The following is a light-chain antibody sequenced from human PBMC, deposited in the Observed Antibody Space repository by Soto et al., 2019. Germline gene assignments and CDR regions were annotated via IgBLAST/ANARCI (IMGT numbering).Light chain of an antibody. CDR1: QSVSSSY. J-gene: IGKJ4*01. CDR2: DTS. CDR3: QQDSSWPLT. Sequence: EIVLTQSPGTLSLSPGERATLSCRASQSVSSSYLAWYQQKPGQAPRLLIYDTSTRATGIPARFSGSGSGTEFTLTISSLQSEDFAVYYCQQDSSWPLTFGGGTKVDIK. V-gene: IGKV3-20*01.